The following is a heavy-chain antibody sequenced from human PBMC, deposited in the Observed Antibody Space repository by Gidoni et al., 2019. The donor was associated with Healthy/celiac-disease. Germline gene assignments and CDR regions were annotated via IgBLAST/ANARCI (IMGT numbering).Heavy chain of an antibody. CDR3: ASADYGGKSGADF. V-gene: IGHV3-33*01. CDR2: IWYDGYNK. D-gene: IGHD4-17*01. Sequence: QVQLVESGGGVVQPGRSLRLSCAASGFTFSNYGMHWVRQAPGKGLEWVAVIWYDGYNKYYADSVKGRFTISRDNSKNTLYLQMNSLRAEDTAVYYCASADYGGKSGADFWGQGTLVTVSS. J-gene: IGHJ4*02. CDR1: GFTFSNYG.